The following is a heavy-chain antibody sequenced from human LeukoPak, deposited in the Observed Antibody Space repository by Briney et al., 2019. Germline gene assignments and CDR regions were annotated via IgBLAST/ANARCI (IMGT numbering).Heavy chain of an antibody. D-gene: IGHD3-22*01. Sequence: GGSLRLSCAASGFTVGSNTMSWVRQAPGRGLEWVSIIYSGGSTSYADSVKGRFTISRDNSKNTLYLQMNSLRTEDTAVYYCARGGSYFDISGYYFYWGQGTLVTVSS. CDR1: GFTVGSNT. J-gene: IGHJ4*02. V-gene: IGHV3-66*01. CDR2: IYSGGST. CDR3: ARGGSYFDISGYYFY.